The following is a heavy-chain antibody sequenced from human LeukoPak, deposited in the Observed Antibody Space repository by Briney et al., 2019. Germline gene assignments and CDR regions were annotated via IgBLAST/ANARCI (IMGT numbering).Heavy chain of an antibody. CDR3: ASRISGCSSSWLRGDCSHYFDY. D-gene: IGHD6-13*01. Sequence: PSETLSLTCTVSGGSISSYYWSWIRQPPGKGLEWIGYIYYSGSTNYNPSLKSRVTISVDTSKNQFSLKLSSVTAADTAVYYCASRISGCSSSWLRGDCSHYFDYWGQGTLVTVSS. J-gene: IGHJ4*02. V-gene: IGHV4-59*12. CDR1: GGSISSYY. CDR2: IYYSGST.